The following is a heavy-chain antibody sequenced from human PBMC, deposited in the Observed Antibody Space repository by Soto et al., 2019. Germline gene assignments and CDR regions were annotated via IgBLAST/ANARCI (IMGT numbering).Heavy chain of an antibody. V-gene: IGHV3-30*18. D-gene: IGHD4-17*01. J-gene: IGHJ4*02. CDR1: GFTFSSYG. CDR3: AKADYGDFDFDY. CDR2: ISYDGSNK. Sequence: HPGGSLRLSCAASGFTFSSYGMHWVRQAPGKGLEWVAVISYDGSNKYYADSVKGRFTISRDNSKNTLYLQMNSLRAEDTAVCYCAKADYGDFDFDYWGQGTLVTVSS.